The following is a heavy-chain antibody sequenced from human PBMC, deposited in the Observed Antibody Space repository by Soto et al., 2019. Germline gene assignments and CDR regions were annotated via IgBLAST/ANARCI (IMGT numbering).Heavy chain of an antibody. CDR3: VTISRSSPWGC. CDR1: GHTFSNAW. J-gene: IGHJ1*01. D-gene: IGHD1-1*01. Sequence: EVQLVKSGGDLVDPGGSLRLSCVTSGHTFSNAWMSWVRQAPGKGLEWVGRIKSKTDGGTTDYAAPVKGRFTISRDDSKRTLYLQMSSLETDDTAVYYCVTISRSSPWGCCGPGTLVTVSS. V-gene: IGHV3-15*01. CDR2: IKSKTDGGTT.